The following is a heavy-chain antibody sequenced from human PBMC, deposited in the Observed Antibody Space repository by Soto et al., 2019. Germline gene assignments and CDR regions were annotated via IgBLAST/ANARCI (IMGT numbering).Heavy chain of an antibody. V-gene: IGHV4-31*03. Sequence: KSSETLSLTCNVSGGSISSGGYYWCWIRQHPGKGLEWIGYIYYSGSTYYNPSLKSRVTISIDTSKNQFSLKLSSVTAADTAVYYCARVGTSYARRGLDVWGQGTTVTVSS. CDR2: IYYSGST. CDR1: GGSISSGGYY. J-gene: IGHJ6*02. D-gene: IGHD7-27*01. CDR3: ARVGTSYARRGLDV.